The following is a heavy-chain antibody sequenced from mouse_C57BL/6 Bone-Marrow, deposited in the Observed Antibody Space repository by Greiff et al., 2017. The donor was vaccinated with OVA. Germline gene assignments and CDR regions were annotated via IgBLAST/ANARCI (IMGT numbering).Heavy chain of an antibody. Sequence: QVQLKQSGAELVKPGASVKISCKASGYAFSSYWMNWVKQRPGKGLEWIGQIYPGDGDTNYNGKFKGKATLTADKSSSTAYMQLSSLTSEDSAVYFCARYHYDYDAFDYWGQGTTLTVSS. V-gene: IGHV1-80*01. CDR3: ARYHYDYDAFDY. D-gene: IGHD2-4*01. CDR2: IYPGDGDT. J-gene: IGHJ2*01. CDR1: GYAFSSYW.